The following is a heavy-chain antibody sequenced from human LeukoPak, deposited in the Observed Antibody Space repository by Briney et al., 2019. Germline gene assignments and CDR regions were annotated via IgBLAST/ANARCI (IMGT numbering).Heavy chain of an antibody. Sequence: PSETLSLTCTVSGGSISSGGYYWSWIRQHPGKGLEWIGYIYYSGSTYYNPSLKSRVTISVDRSKNQFSLKLSSVTAADTAVYYCARGWGYCSGGSCYHRSPYYFDYWGQGTLVTVSS. CDR1: GGSISSGGYY. CDR3: ARGWGYCSGGSCYHRSPYYFDY. D-gene: IGHD2-15*01. V-gene: IGHV4-31*03. CDR2: IYYSGST. J-gene: IGHJ4*02.